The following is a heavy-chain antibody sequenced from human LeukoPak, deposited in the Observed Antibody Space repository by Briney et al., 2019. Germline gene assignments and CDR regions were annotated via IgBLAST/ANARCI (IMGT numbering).Heavy chain of an antibody. CDR3: VAYSISGGYVY. J-gene: IGHJ4*02. V-gene: IGHV3-73*01. CDR2: IRSKAKSYAT. CDR1: GFSFSGSA. D-gene: IGHD5-12*01. Sequence: SGGSLKLSCAASGFSFSGSAMHWVRQASGKGLEWVGRIRSKAKSYATEYAASVKGRFSISRDDSKNTAFLQMDSLKTEDTAVYYCVAYSISGGYVYWGQGTLVTVSS.